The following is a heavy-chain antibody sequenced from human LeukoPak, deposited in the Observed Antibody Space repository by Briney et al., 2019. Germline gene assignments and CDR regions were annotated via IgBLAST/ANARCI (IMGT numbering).Heavy chain of an antibody. V-gene: IGHV5-51*01. Sequence: GESLKISCKGSGYSFSDYWIGWVRQMPGKGLEWMGIIYPTDSDTRYSPSFEGQVTISVDKSLSTAYLQWSSLKASDTAIYYCASHNSITYGYYWGQGTLVTVSS. CDR1: GYSFSDYW. CDR3: ASHNSITYGYY. CDR2: IYPTDSDT. J-gene: IGHJ4*02. D-gene: IGHD3-3*02.